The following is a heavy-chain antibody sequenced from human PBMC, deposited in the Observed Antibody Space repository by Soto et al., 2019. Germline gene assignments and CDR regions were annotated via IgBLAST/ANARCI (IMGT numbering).Heavy chain of an antibody. V-gene: IGHV4-30-2*01. J-gene: IGHJ4*02. CDR1: GGSIISGGYF. D-gene: IGHD2-2*01. CDR2: MYHSGST. Sequence: SETLSLTCAVSGGSIISGGYFWCWILQPPGKGLEWIGYMYHSGSTYYNPSLKSRVTISIDRSKNQFSLKLSSVTAADTAAYYCARVPDYWGQGILVTVSS. CDR3: ARVPDY.